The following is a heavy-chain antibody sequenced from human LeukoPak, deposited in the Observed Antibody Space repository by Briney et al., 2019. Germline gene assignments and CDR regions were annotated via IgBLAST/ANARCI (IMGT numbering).Heavy chain of an antibody. V-gene: IGHV3-21*06. Sequence: GGSLILSCAVSTVTFGDYSLSWVRQAPGKGLQWVSSISSSSRHIYYGDSVKGRFTISRDNAKNLLYLQMNSLRAEDTAVYYCASSHIPTGQGWLFYYYMDVWGKGTRSPSH. CDR2: ISSSSRHI. D-gene: IGHD3-22*01. CDR3: ASSHIPTGQGWLFYYYMDV. CDR1: TVTFGDYS. J-gene: IGHJ6*03.